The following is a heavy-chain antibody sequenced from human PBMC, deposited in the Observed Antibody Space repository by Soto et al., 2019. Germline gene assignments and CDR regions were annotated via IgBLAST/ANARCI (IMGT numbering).Heavy chain of an antibody. J-gene: IGHJ4*02. CDR1: GFTFSSYS. CDR2: ISSSSSYI. V-gene: IGHV3-21*01. Sequence: EVQLVESGGGLVKPGGSLRLSCAASGFTFSSYSMKRVRQAPEKGLEWVSSISSSSSYIYDADSVKGRFTISRDNAKNSLYLQMDSLRAEDTAVYYCARAPYYYDSRGYWAYWGQGTLVTVSS. CDR3: ARAPYYYDSRGYWAY. D-gene: IGHD3-22*01.